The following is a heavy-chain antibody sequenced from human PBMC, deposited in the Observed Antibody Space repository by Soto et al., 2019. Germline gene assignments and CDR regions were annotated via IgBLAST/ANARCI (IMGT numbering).Heavy chain of an antibody. V-gene: IGHV4-39*01. D-gene: IGHD5-12*01. Sequence: SETLSLTCTVSGGSISSSSYYWGWIRQPPGKGLEWIGSIYYSGSTYYNPSLKSRVTISVDTSKNQFSLKLSSVTAADTAVYYCARPHPFHGPVEMATITSWFDPWGQGTLVTVSS. CDR3: ARPHPFHGPVEMATITSWFDP. CDR1: GGSISSSSYY. CDR2: IYYSGST. J-gene: IGHJ5*02.